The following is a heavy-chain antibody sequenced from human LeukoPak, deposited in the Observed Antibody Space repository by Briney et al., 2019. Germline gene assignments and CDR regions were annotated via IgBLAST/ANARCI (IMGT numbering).Heavy chain of an antibody. CDR2: IYYSGST. D-gene: IGHD4-11*01. CDR3: ARHYSNYVRWFDP. CDR1: GGSISSYY. J-gene: IGHJ5*02. Sequence: SETLSLTCTVSGGSISSYYWSWIRQPAGKGLEWIGYIYYSGSTNYSPSLKSRVTISVDTSKNQFSLKLSSVTAADTAVYYCARHYSNYVRWFDPWGQGTLVTVSS. V-gene: IGHV4-59*01.